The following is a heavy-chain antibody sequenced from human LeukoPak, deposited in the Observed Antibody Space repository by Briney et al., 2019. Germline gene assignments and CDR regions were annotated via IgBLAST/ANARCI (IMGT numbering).Heavy chain of an antibody. J-gene: IGHJ4*02. Sequence: GGSLRLSCVASGFTFSDYGLHWVRQAPGKGLEWVALLSFDGTTQYYADSVKGRFTVSRDNSKNTLYLQMNSLRAEDTAVYYCAKAETVTQRGYFDYWGQGTLVTVSS. CDR2: LSFDGTTQ. V-gene: IGHV3-30*18. CDR3: AKAETVTQRGYFDY. D-gene: IGHD4-17*01. CDR1: GFTFSDYG.